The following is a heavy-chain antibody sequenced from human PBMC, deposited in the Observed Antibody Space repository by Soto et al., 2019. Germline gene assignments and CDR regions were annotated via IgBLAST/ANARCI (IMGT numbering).Heavy chain of an antibody. Sequence: SETLSLTCAVYGGSFSGYYWSWIRQPPGKGLEWIGEINHSGSTNYNPYLKSRVTISVDTSKNQFSLKLSSVTAADTAVYYCARGRDIAVSNWFDPWGQGTLVTVSS. V-gene: IGHV4-34*01. CDR3: ARGRDIAVSNWFDP. D-gene: IGHD6-19*01. CDR1: GGSFSGYY. CDR2: INHSGST. J-gene: IGHJ5*02.